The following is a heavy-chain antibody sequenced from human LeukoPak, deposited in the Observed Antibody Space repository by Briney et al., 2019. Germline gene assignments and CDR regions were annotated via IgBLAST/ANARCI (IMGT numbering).Heavy chain of an antibody. J-gene: IGHJ4*02. CDR2: IDWDDDK. V-gene: IGHV2-70*11. Sequence: SGPTLVKPTQTLTLTCTFSGFSLTTSGMCVTWIRQPPGKALEWLARIDWDDDKYYSTSLKTRLTISKDTSKNQVVLTMANMDPVDTATYYCARLISGNYYGGFDYWGQGTLVTVSS. CDR1: GFSLTTSGMC. D-gene: IGHD1-26*01. CDR3: ARLISGNYYGGFDY.